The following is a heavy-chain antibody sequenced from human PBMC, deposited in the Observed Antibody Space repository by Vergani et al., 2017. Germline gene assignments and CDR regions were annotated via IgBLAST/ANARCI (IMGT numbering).Heavy chain of an antibody. CDR3: AREGVTTAFDY. CDR1: GFTFSSYG. D-gene: IGHD4-17*01. J-gene: IGHJ4*02. V-gene: IGHV3-30*03. Sequence: VQLLESGGGLVQPGGSLRLSCAASGFTFSSYGMHWVRQAPGKGLEWVAVISYDGSNKYYADSVKGRFTISRDNSKNTLYLQMNSLRAEDTAVYYCAREGVTTAFDYWGQGTLVTVSS. CDR2: ISYDGSNK.